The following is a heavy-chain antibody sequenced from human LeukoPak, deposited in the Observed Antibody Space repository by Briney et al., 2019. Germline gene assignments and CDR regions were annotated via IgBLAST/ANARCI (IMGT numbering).Heavy chain of an antibody. CDR3: ARGVNSWSIDVFDI. J-gene: IGHJ3*02. D-gene: IGHD1-20*01. CDR1: GGSFSGYY. CDR2: INHSGST. Sequence: PSETLSLTCAVYGGSFSGYYWGWIRQPPGKGLEWVGEINHSGSTNYNPSLKSRVTISVDTSKTHFSVKLSSVTAAETAVYFWARGVNSWSIDVFDIWGQGTMVTVSS. V-gene: IGHV4-34*01.